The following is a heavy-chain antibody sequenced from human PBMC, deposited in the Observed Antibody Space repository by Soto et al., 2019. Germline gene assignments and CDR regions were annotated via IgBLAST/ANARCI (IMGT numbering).Heavy chain of an antibody. V-gene: IGHV3-21*01. CDR1: GFTFSSYS. Sequence: PGGSLRLSCAASGFTFSSYSMNWVRQAPGKGLEWVSSISSSSYIYYADSVKGRFTISRDNAKNSLYLQMNSLRAEDTAVYYCARDYCESELDPSGQGTLVTVSS. CDR3: ARDYCESELDP. D-gene: IGHD1-26*01. J-gene: IGHJ5*02. CDR2: ISSSSYI.